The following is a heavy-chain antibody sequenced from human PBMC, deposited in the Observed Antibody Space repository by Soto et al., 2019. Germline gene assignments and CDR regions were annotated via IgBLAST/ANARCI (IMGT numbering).Heavy chain of an antibody. J-gene: IGHJ3*02. CDR1: GFTFISYG. CDR2: ISYDGSNK. Sequence: QVQLVESGGGVVQPGRSVRLSCAASGFTFISYGMHWVRQAPGKGLEWVAVISYDGSNKYYADSVKGRFTISRDNSKNMLHLKMNFLRVDDTAVYYCAKDGDLWSGYYTGADDAFDIWGRGTMVTVSS. V-gene: IGHV3-30*18. CDR3: AKDGDLWSGYYTGADDAFDI. D-gene: IGHD3-3*01.